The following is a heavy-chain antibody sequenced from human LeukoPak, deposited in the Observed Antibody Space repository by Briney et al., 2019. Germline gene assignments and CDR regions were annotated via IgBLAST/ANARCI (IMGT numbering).Heavy chain of an antibody. V-gene: IGHV3-33*01. CDR1: GFTFSTYV. J-gene: IGHJ3*02. CDR2: IWHDGTNK. CDR3: ARDRDRTFDI. D-gene: IGHD3-10*01. Sequence: GGSLRLSCAASGFTFSTYVMHWVRQAPGKGLDWLAIIWHDGTNKYYADSVKGRFTISRDNSKNTLYLQMNSLRAEDTAVYYCARDRDRTFDIWGQGTIVSVSS.